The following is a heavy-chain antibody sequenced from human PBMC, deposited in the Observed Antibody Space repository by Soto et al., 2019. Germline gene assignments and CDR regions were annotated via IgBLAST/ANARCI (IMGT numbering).Heavy chain of an antibody. J-gene: IGHJ4*02. CDR3: ALYGDYVMGLSSKFDF. V-gene: IGHV2-5*02. Sequence: QITLKESGPTLIKPTQTLTLTCSFSGFSLTTSGAAVGWIRQPPREALEWLAVIYWDDDKRYNPSLRGRLTIAKDTSGSQVVLTLDNVDPVDTATYYCALYGDYVMGLSSKFDFRGPGTLVTVS. CDR2: IYWDDDK. CDR1: GFSLTTSGAA. D-gene: IGHD4-17*01.